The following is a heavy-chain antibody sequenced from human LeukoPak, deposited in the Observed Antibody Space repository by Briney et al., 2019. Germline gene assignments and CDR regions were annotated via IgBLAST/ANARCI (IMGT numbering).Heavy chain of an antibody. CDR1: GYTFTSYG. J-gene: IGHJ3*02. D-gene: IGHD3-9*01. Sequence: GASVKVSCKASGYTFTSYGISWVRQAPGHGLEWMGGIIPIFATANYAQKFQGRVTITADESTSTAFMELSSLRSEDTAVYYCARGPYYDIIGAFDIWGQGTMVTVSS. V-gene: IGHV1-69*13. CDR2: IIPIFATA. CDR3: ARGPYYDIIGAFDI.